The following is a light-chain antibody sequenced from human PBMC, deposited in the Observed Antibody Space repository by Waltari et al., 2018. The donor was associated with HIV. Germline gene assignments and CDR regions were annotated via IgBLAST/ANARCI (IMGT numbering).Light chain of an antibody. Sequence: QSALTQPRSVSGSPGQSVTISCTGTSGGFSNYNYVSWYQQHPGKAPKLIIYDVLKRPSGVPDRFSGSKSGNTASRTISGLQADDEADYYCCSYGGTWTNVVFGGGTELTVL. CDR2: DVL. V-gene: IGLV2-11*01. J-gene: IGLJ2*01. CDR1: SGGFSNYNY. CDR3: CSYGGTWTNVV.